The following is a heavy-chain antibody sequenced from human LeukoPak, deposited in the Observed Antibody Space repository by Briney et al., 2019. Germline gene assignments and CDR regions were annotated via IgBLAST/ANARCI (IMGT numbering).Heavy chain of an antibody. D-gene: IGHD2-15*01. V-gene: IGHV3-74*01. CDR1: GFTFSSYS. CDR2: VNCDGSST. J-gene: IGHJ4*02. CDR3: ATEGRLPGGHDY. Sequence: SGGSLRLSCAASGFTFSSYSMNWVRQAPGKGLAWVSRVNCDGSSTNYADSVKGRFTISRDNAKNTVYLQMNSLGGEDTAVYFCATEGRLPGGHDYWGQGTLVAVSS.